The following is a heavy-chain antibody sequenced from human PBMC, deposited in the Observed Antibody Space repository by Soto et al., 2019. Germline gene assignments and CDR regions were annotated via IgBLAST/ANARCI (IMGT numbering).Heavy chain of an antibody. D-gene: IGHD2-21*01. CDR2: ISYDGSNK. Sequence: QVQLVESGGGVVQPGRSLRLSCAASGFTFSSYARHWVRQAPGKGLEWVAVISYDGSNKYYADSVKGRFTISRDNSKNTLYLQMNSLRAEDTAVYYCAREDIVVVCVDYWGQGTLVTVSS. V-gene: IGHV3-30-3*01. CDR3: AREDIVVVCVDY. CDR1: GFTFSSYA. J-gene: IGHJ4*02.